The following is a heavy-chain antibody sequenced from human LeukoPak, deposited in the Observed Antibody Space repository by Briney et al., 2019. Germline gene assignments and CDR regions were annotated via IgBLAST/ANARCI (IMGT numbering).Heavy chain of an antibody. CDR2: ISWDGGST. CDR3: AKDGAAVAGTYYYYYMDV. CDR1: GFTFDDYT. Sequence: PGGSLRLSCAASGFTFDDYTMHWVRQAPGKGLEWVSLISWDGGSTYYADSVKGRFTISRDNSKNSLYLQMNSLRTEDTALYYCAKDGAAVAGTYYYYYMDVWGKGTTVTVSS. V-gene: IGHV3-43*01. D-gene: IGHD6-19*01. J-gene: IGHJ6*03.